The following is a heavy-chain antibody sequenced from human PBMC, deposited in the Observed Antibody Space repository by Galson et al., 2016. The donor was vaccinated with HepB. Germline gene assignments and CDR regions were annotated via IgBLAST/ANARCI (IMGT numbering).Heavy chain of an antibody. CDR2: IYWDGGE. CDR3: VHIVHSGSYYYFAY. D-gene: IGHD1-26*01. CDR1: GFSLSSSGVG. J-gene: IGHJ4*02. V-gene: IGHV2-5*02. Sequence: PALVKPTQTLTLTCTFSGFSLSSSGVGVGWIRQSPGKALEWLAHIYWDGGERYSPSLKSRLTITKDTSKNRVVLTMTNMDPVDTATYYCVHIVHSGSYYYFAYWGQGTLVTVSS.